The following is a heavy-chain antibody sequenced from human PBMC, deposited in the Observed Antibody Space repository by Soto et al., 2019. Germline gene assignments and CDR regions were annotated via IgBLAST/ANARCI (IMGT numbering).Heavy chain of an antibody. CDR1: GYTFTSYY. V-gene: IGHV1-46*01. D-gene: IGHD1-1*01. Sequence: GXSVKVSCKASGYTFTSYYMHWLRQAPGQGIERMGIINPSGGSTSYAQKFQGRVTMTRDTSTSTVYMELSSLRSEDTAVYYCAXEQRXRIDRYPXFYWGQGTLVTVSS. CDR3: AXEQRXRIDRYPXFY. J-gene: IGHJ4*02. CDR2: INPSGGST.